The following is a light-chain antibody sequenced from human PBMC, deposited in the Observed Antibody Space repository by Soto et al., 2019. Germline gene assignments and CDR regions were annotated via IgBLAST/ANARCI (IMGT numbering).Light chain of an antibody. CDR1: QRVSSSY. CDR2: GAS. V-gene: IGKV3-20*01. Sequence: TVLTPPPGPLPFSPGATVNLSCTASQRVSSSYLAWYQQKPGQAPRLLIYGASSRATGIPDRFSGSGSGTDFTLTISRLEPEDSATYFCQQLNSYPQTFGQGTRLEI. J-gene: IGKJ5*01. CDR3: QQLNSYPQT.